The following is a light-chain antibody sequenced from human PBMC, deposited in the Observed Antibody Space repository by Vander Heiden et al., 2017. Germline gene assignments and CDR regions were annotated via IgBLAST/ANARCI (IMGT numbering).Light chain of an antibody. Sequence: DIQLTQSPSSLSASVGDRVTITCRVSQGISTYLNLYRQKPGKVPKLLGYSATNLQSGVPSRFSGSGSGTDFTLPISSLQPEDVANYYGQPTHDPPLTFGGGTKVEIK. CDR1: QGISTY. V-gene: IGKV1-27*01. CDR2: SAT. J-gene: IGKJ4*01. CDR3: QPTHDPPLT.